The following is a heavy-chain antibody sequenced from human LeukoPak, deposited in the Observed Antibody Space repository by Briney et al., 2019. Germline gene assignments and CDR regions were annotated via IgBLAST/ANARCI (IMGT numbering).Heavy chain of an antibody. CDR1: GYSFTSYW. CDR3: ARLTKSGYCSSTSCYD. V-gene: IGHV5-10-1*01. D-gene: IGHD2-2*01. CDR2: IDPSDSYT. Sequence: GEPLKISCKGSGYSFTSYWISWVRQMPGKGLEWMGRIDPSDSYTDYSPSFQGHVTISADKSISTAYLQWSSLKASDTAMYYCARLTKSGYCSSTSCYDWGQGTLVTVSS. J-gene: IGHJ4*02.